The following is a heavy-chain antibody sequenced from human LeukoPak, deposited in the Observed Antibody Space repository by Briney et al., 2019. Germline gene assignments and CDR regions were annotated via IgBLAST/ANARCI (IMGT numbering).Heavy chain of an antibody. V-gene: IGHV3-23*01. D-gene: IGHD2-15*01. CDR3: ANVRRSVAATRISPLGAFDI. CDR1: GFTFSSYA. Sequence: GGSLRLSCAASGFTFSSYAMSWVRQAPGKGLEWVSAISGSGGSTYYADSVKGRFTISRDNSKNTLYLQTNSLRAEDTAVYYCANVRRSVAATRISPLGAFDIWGQGTMVTVSS. J-gene: IGHJ3*02. CDR2: ISGSGGST.